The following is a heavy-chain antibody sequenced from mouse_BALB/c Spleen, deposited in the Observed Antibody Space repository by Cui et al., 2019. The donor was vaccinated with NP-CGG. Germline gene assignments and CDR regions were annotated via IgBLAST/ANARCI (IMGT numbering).Heavy chain of an antibody. D-gene: IGHD1-1*01. CDR2: IDPNSGGT. J-gene: IGHJ2*01. CDR1: GYTFTSYL. CDR3: ARYDYYGSSYFDY. Sequence: QVQLQQPGAKLVKPGTSVKLSCKASGYTFTSYLIHWVRQRPGRGLEWIGRIDPNSGGTKYNEKFKSKATLTVDQPSSTAYMQFSSLTSEDSAVYYCARYDYYGSSYFDYWGQGTTLTVSS. V-gene: IGHV1-72*01.